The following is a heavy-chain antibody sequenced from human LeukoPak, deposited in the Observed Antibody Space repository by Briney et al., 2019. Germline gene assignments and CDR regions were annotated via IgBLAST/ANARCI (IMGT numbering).Heavy chain of an antibody. CDR2: IIPIFGTA. CDR1: GYTFTGYY. V-gene: IGHV1-69*13. D-gene: IGHD2-15*01. J-gene: IGHJ5*02. Sequence: SVKVSCKASGYTFTGYYMHWVRQAPGQGLEWMGGIIPIFGTANYAQKFQGRVTITADESTSTAYMELSSLRSEDTAVYYCAREGRYCSGGSCYSRWFDPWGQGTLVTVSS. CDR3: AREGRYCSGGSCYSRWFDP.